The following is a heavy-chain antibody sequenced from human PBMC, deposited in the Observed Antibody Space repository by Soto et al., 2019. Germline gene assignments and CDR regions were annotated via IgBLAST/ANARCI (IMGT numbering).Heavy chain of an antibody. CDR3: AKSPRRRAVAGPSDY. CDR1: GFTFSSYG. D-gene: IGHD6-19*01. Sequence: QVQLVESGGGVVQPGRSLRLSCAASGFTFSSYGMHWVRQAPGKGLEWVAVISYDGSNKYYADSVKGRFTISRDNSKNTLYLQMNSLRAEDTAVYYCAKSPRRRAVAGPSDYWGQGTLVTVSS. CDR2: ISYDGSNK. J-gene: IGHJ4*02. V-gene: IGHV3-30*18.